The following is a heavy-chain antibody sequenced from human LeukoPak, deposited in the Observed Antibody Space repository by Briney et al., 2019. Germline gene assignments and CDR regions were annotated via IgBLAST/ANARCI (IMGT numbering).Heavy chain of an antibody. CDR2: IYYSGST. Sequence: SETLSLTCTVSGYSISSGYYWSWIRQPPGKGLEWIGYIYYSGSTNYNPSLKSRVTISVDTSKNQFSLKLSSVTAADTAVYYCARGAHYDFWSGYWYAFDIWGQGAMVTVSS. J-gene: IGHJ3*02. D-gene: IGHD3-3*01. CDR1: GYSISSGYY. V-gene: IGHV4-61*01. CDR3: ARGAHYDFWSGYWYAFDI.